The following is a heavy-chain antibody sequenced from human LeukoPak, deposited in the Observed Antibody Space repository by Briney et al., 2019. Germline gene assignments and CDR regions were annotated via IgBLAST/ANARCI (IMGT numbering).Heavy chain of an antibody. D-gene: IGHD3-16*01. CDR2: INPSGGGT. CDR1: GYTFTSKH. CDR3: ARGGGPILGDI. J-gene: IGHJ3*02. V-gene: IGHV1-46*01. Sequence: ASVKVSCKASGYTFTSKHMHWVRQAPGQGLEWMGIINPSGGGTSYPQKFQGRVTMTRDTSTNTVYMELSSLTSEDTAVYFCARGGGPILGDIWGQGTMVTVSS.